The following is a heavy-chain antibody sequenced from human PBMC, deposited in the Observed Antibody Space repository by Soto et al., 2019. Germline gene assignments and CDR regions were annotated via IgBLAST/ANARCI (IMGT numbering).Heavy chain of an antibody. J-gene: IGHJ6*04. CDR1: GFIFSNFG. CDR3: PRDPRTVRASAMDV. CDR2: VWYDGSNG. Sequence: TGGSLRLSCAASGFIFSNFGMHWVRQAPGKGLEWVAGVWYDGSNGVSADSVKGRFTISRDNSKNTLYLQMTSLRAEDTAVYYCPRDPRTVRASAMDVWGEGTTLTLSS. D-gene: IGHD3-10*01. V-gene: IGHV3-33*01.